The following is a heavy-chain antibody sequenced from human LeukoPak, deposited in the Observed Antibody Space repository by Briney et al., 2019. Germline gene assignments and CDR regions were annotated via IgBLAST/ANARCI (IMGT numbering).Heavy chain of an antibody. CDR2: TYYSGST. J-gene: IGHJ4*02. CDR3: ARGAYDSSGYSFDY. V-gene: IGHV4-59*01. D-gene: IGHD3-22*01. CDR1: GGSISSYY. Sequence: SETLSLTCTVSGGSISSYYWSWIRQPPGKGLEWIGYTYYSGSTNYNPSLKSRVTISVDTSKNQFSLKLSSVTAADTAVYYCARGAYDSSGYSFDYWGQGTLVTVSS.